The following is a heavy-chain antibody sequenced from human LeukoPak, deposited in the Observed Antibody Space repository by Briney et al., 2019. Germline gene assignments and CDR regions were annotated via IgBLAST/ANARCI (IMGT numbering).Heavy chain of an antibody. D-gene: IGHD6-6*01. CDR3: ARHSSSSRGWFDP. J-gene: IGHJ5*02. CDR2: IYSSGST. V-gene: IGHV4-59*08. CDR1: GGSISSYY. Sequence: SETLSLTRTVSGGSISSYYRSWIRQPPGKGLEWIGYIYSSGSTNYNPSLKSRVTISVDTSKNQFSLMLSSVTAADTAVYYCARHSSSSRGWFDPWGQRRLVSVSS.